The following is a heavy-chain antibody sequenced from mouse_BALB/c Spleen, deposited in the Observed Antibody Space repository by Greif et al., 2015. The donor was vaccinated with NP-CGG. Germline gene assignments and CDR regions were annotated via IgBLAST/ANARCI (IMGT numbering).Heavy chain of an antibody. J-gene: IGHJ2*01. D-gene: IGHD3-2*01. V-gene: IGHV1-7*01. CDR2: INPSTGYT. CDR3: ARRDSSGYGY. CDR1: GYTFTSYW. Sequence: QVQLQQSGAELAKPGASVKMSCEASGYTFTSYWMHWVKQRPGQGLEWIGYINPSTGYTEYNQKFKDKATLTADKSSSTAYMQLSSLTSEDSAVYYCARRDSSGYGYWGQGTTLTVSS.